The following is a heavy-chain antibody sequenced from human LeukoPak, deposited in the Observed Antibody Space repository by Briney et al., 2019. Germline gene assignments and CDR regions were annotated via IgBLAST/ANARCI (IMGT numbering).Heavy chain of an antibody. CDR2: INHSGST. Sequence: SETLSLTCAVYGGSFSGYYWSWIRQPPGKGLEWIGEINHSGSTNYNPSLKSRVTISVDTSKNQFSLKLSSVTAADTAVYYCARDPHCSGGSCYLAHFDYWGRGTLVTVSS. J-gene: IGHJ4*02. D-gene: IGHD2-15*01. CDR1: GGSFSGYY. CDR3: ARDPHCSGGSCYLAHFDY. V-gene: IGHV4-34*01.